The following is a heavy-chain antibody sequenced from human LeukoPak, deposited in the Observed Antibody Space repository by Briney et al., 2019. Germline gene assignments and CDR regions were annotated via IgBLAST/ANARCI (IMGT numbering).Heavy chain of an antibody. J-gene: IGHJ4*02. D-gene: IGHD2-2*01. CDR1: GFTFSSYA. V-gene: IGHV3-23*01. CDR3: ATWDIVVVPAASMALYYFDY. CDR2: ISGSGGST. Sequence: GGSLRLSCAASGFTFSSYAMSWVRQAPGKGLEWISSISGSGGSTYYADSVKGRFIISRDNSKNTLYLQMNSLRAEDTAVYYCATWDIVVVPAASMALYYFDYWGQGTLVTVSS.